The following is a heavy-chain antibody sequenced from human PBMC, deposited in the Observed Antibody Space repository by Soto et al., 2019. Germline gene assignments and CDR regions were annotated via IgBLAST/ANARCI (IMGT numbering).Heavy chain of an antibody. CDR2: TYYSGSI. J-gene: IGHJ4*02. V-gene: IGHV4-59*08. CDR3: ARPNSGGYYFDY. CDR1: GGSINNYY. D-gene: IGHD2-15*01. Sequence: PSETLSLTCTVSGGSINNYYWTWIRQPPGKGLEWVGHTYYSGSINYSPSLKSRVTISVDTSKNQFSLKLSSVTAADTAVYYCARPNSGGYYFDYWGPGILVTVSS.